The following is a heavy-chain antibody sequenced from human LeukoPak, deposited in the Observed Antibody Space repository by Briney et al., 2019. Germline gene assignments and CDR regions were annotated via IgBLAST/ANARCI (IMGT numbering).Heavy chain of an antibody. D-gene: IGHD3-10*01. CDR1: GGSISSYY. CDR2: IYYSGST. J-gene: IGHJ6*04. V-gene: IGHV4-59*01. CDR3: ARDYYGSGSYPNPNYGMDV. Sequence: KPSETLSLTCTVSGGSISSYYWSWIRQPPGKGLEWIGYIYYSGSTNYNPSLKSRVTISVDTSKNQFSLKLSSVTAADTAVYYCARDYYGSGSYPNPNYGMDVWGKGTTVTVSS.